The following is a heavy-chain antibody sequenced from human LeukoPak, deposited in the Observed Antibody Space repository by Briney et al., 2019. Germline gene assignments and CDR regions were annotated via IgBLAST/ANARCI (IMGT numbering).Heavy chain of an antibody. CDR3: TTSVYNFFDY. D-gene: IGHD3-10*01. CDR1: GFTFSNAC. CDR2: IKTKTESCTT. Sequence: GGSLRLSCAASGFTFSNACMSWVRQAPGKGLEWVGRIKTKTESCTTDYAAPVKGRFTISRDDSKNTVFLQMNSLKTEDTGVYYCTTSVYNFFDYWGQGTLATVSA. V-gene: IGHV3-15*01. J-gene: IGHJ4*02.